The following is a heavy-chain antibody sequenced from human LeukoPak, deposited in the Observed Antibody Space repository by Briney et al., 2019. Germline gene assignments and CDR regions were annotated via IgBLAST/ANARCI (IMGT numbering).Heavy chain of an antibody. D-gene: IGHD4-17*01. J-gene: IGHJ5*02. Sequence: SETLSLTCTVSGGSISSSVYYWGWIRQPPGKGLEWIGSIYHSGSTYYNPSLKSRVTISVDTSKSQFSLKLSSVTAADTAVYYCARDNGDYANWFDPWGQGTLVTVSS. CDR2: IYHSGST. CDR1: GGSISSSVYY. V-gene: IGHV4-39*07. CDR3: ARDNGDYANWFDP.